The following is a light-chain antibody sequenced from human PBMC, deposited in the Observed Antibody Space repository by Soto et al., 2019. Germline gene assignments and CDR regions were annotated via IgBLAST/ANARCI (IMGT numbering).Light chain of an antibody. V-gene: IGKV3-15*01. J-gene: IGKJ5*01. CDR3: QQYSSSPS. CDR2: GAS. CDR1: QSVSTN. Sequence: EIVMTQSPTTLSVSPGERATLSCRASQSVSTNFACYQQKPGQVPSLVIYGASTRASGIPARFSGSGSGTEFTLTIGSLQSEDFAVYYCQQYSSSPSFGQGTRLEIK.